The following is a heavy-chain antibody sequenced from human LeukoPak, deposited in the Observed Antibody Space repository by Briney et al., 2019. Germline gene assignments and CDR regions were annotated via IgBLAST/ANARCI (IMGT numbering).Heavy chain of an antibody. CDR3: ARDKPPPYYYDSSGIFDY. CDR2: IWYDGSNK. J-gene: IGHJ4*02. V-gene: IGHV3-33*01. Sequence: QPGRSPRLSCAASGFTFSSYGMHWVRQAPGKGLEWVAVIWYDGSNKYYADSVKGRFTISRDNSKNTLYLQMNSLRAEDTAVYYCARDKPPPYYYDSSGIFDYWGQGTLVTVSS. D-gene: IGHD3-22*01. CDR1: GFTFSSYG.